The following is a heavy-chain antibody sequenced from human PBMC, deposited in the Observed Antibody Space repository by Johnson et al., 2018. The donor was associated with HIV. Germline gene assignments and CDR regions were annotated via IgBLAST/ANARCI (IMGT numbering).Heavy chain of an antibody. CDR3: AKALYYYDISGNDAFDI. CDR1: GFTFDDYA. CDR2: ISWTSGSI. V-gene: IGHV3-9*01. J-gene: IGHJ3*02. D-gene: IGHD3-22*01. Sequence: VQLVESGGGLVQPGRSLRLSCAASGFTFDDYAMHWVRQAPGKGLEWVSGISWTSGSIGYADSVKGRFNISRDNAKTSLYMQMNSLGDEDTSLYYCAKALYYYDISGNDAFDIWGQGTMVTVSS.